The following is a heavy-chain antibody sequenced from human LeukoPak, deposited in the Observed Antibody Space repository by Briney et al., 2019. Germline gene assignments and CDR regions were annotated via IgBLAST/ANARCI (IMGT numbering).Heavy chain of an antibody. CDR1: GFTFSNYN. D-gene: IGHD2-15*01. V-gene: IGHV3-21*04. Sequence: GGSLRLSCAASGFTFSNYNMNWVRQAPGKGLEWVSSITSSSTYIYYADSVKGRFTISRDNAKNSLYLQMNSLRAEDTALYYCAKDSSLGYCSGGSCYYFDYWGQGTLVTVSS. CDR3: AKDSSLGYCSGGSCYYFDY. J-gene: IGHJ4*02. CDR2: ITSSSTYI.